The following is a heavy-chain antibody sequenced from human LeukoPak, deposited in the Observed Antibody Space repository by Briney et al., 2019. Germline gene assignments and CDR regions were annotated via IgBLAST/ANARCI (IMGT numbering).Heavy chain of an antibody. Sequence: GASVKVSCKASGGTFSSYAISGVRQAPGQGLEWMGRIIPILGIANYAQKLQGRVTITADKSTSTAYMELSSLRSEDTAVYYCASSDADIVVVPAAPFGAFDIWGQGTMVTVSS. CDR2: IIPILGIA. CDR1: GGTFSSYA. D-gene: IGHD2-2*01. CDR3: ASSDADIVVVPAAPFGAFDI. V-gene: IGHV1-69*04. J-gene: IGHJ3*02.